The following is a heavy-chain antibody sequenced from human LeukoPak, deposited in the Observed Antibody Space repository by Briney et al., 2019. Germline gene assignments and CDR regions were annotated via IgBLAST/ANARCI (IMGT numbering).Heavy chain of an antibody. V-gene: IGHV1-18*01. Sequence: ASVKVSCKASGYTFTSSGISWVPQAPGQGLEWMGWISAYNGNTNYAQKLQGRVTMTTDTSTSTAYMELRSLRSDDTAVYYCARVASGYDRAGYYYYMDVWGKGTTVTVSS. D-gene: IGHD5-12*01. CDR1: GYTFTSSG. CDR2: ISAYNGNT. CDR3: ARVASGYDRAGYYYYMDV. J-gene: IGHJ6*03.